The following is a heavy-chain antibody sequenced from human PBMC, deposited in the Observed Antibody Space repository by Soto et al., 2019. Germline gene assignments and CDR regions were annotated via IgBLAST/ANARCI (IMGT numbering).Heavy chain of an antibody. D-gene: IGHD5-18*01. J-gene: IGHJ6*02. CDR3: ARDRRQVDTAMVDYYYYGMDV. Sequence: PGGSLRLSCATSGFTFSDYNMNWVRQAPGKGLEWVSYISGSGSTIYYADSVKGRFTISRDNAKNSLYLQMNSLRAEDTAVYYCARDRRQVDTAMVDYYYYGMDVXGQGTTVTVSS. CDR2: ISGSGSTI. CDR1: GFTFSDYN. V-gene: IGHV3-48*01.